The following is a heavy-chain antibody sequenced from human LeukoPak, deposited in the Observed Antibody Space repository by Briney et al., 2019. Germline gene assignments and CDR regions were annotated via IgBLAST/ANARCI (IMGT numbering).Heavy chain of an antibody. CDR3: AKYYDSSGYSDY. CDR1: GLTFSSYG. Sequence: GGSLRLSCSASGLTFSSYGVHWVRQAPGKGLEWVAVISYDGMTKYYEESVKGRFTISRDNSKNTLYLQMNSLRAEDTAVYYCAKYYDSSGYSDYWGQGTLVTVSS. V-gene: IGHV3-30*18. D-gene: IGHD3-22*01. CDR2: ISYDGMTK. J-gene: IGHJ4*02.